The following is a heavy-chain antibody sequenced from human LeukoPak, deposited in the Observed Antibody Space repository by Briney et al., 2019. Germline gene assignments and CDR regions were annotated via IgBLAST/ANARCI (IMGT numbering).Heavy chain of an antibody. CDR2: IWYDGSNT. Sequence: QSGGSLRLSCTTSGFIFSDYGMPWVRQAPGKGLEWVAAIWYDGSNTYYGGSVKGRFTISRDNAKNLVYLQLNSLRAEDTAIYYCARDREEKARIGGMDVWGQGTTVIVSS. V-gene: IGHV3-33*01. CDR1: GFIFSDYG. J-gene: IGHJ6*02. D-gene: IGHD3-16*01. CDR3: ARDREEKARIGGMDV.